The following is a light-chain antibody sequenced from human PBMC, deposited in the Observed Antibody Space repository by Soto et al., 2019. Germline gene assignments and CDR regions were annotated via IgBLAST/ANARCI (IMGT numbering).Light chain of an antibody. J-gene: IGKJ1*01. CDR1: QTVSSNY. CDR3: QQYFKSPWT. CDR2: GAS. Sequence: EIVFTQSPGTLSLSPGERATLSCGASQTVSSNYLAWYQQKPGQAPRLLIYGASSRATGIPDRFSGSGSGTDFVLTISRXEPEDFAVYYCQQYFKSPWTFGQGTKVDIK. V-gene: IGKV3-20*01.